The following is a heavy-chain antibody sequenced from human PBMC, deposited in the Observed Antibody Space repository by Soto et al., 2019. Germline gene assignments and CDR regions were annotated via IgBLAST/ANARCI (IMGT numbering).Heavy chain of an antibody. D-gene: IGHD6-13*01. V-gene: IGHV3-15*07. Sequence: PRVSLRLSFAASGFTFSNAWMNWVRQAPGKVLEWVGRIKSKTDGWTTDYAAPVKGRFTISRDDSKNTLYLQMNSLKTEDTAVYYCTTALDDSSCLWGQGT. CDR3: TTALDDSSCL. CDR2: IKSKTDGWTT. J-gene: IGHJ4*02. CDR1: GFTFSNAW.